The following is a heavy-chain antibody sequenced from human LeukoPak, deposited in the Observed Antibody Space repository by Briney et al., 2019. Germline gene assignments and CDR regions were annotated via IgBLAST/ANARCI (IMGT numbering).Heavy chain of an antibody. Sequence: ASVKVSCKGSDYTFTSYGISWVRQAPGQGLEWMGWISAYNGNTNYAQKLQGRVTMSTDTSTSTAYMELRSLRSDDTAVYYCARDPRITGTTIDYWGQGTLVTVSS. D-gene: IGHD1-7*01. V-gene: IGHV1-18*01. CDR1: DYTFTSYG. CDR2: ISAYNGNT. J-gene: IGHJ4*02. CDR3: ARDPRITGTTIDY.